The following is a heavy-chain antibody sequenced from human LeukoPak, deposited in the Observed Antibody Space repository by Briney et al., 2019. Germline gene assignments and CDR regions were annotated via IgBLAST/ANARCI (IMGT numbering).Heavy chain of an antibody. D-gene: IGHD5-24*01. CDR3: TRDGYNFWNWFDP. CDR2: IRSKAYGGTT. J-gene: IGHJ5*02. V-gene: IGHV3-49*04. CDR1: GFTFGDYA. Sequence: HPGGSLRLSCTASGFTFGDYAMSWVRQAPGKGLEWVGFIRSKAYGGTTEYAASVKGRFTISRDDSKSIAYLQMNSLKTEDTAVYYCTRDGYNFWNWFDPWGQGTLVTVSS.